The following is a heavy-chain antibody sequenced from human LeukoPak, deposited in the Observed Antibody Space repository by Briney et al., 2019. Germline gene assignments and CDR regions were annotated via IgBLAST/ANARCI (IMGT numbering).Heavy chain of an antibody. Sequence: ASVKVSCKVSGYTLTELSMHWVRQAPGKRLEWMGGFDPEDGETIYAQKFQGRVTMTEDTSTDTAYMELSSLRSEDTAVYYCAPYYYDSSGYIHNWFDPWGQGTLVTVSS. CDR2: FDPEDGET. J-gene: IGHJ5*02. CDR1: GYTLTELS. D-gene: IGHD3-22*01. CDR3: APYYYDSSGYIHNWFDP. V-gene: IGHV1-24*01.